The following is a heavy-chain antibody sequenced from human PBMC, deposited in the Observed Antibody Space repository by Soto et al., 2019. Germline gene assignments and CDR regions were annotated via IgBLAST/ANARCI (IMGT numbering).Heavy chain of an antibody. CDR3: TRAGLLKARMFWWAFEV. D-gene: IGHD2-21*01. Sequence: QVQLVESGGGVVQPGRSLRLSCAASAFTFSSYAMHWVRQAPGKGMEWVSFIEDDGSNKYYAESVKGRFTVSTDNSKNTRYVQMNGMRRDDTAVYDCTRAGLLKARMFWWAFEVWGQGTMVTVSS. CDR2: IEDDGSNK. V-gene: IGHV3-30-3*01. CDR1: AFTFSSYA. J-gene: IGHJ3*01.